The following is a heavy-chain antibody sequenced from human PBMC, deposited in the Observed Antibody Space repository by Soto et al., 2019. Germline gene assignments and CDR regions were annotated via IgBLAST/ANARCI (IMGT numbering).Heavy chain of an antibody. V-gene: IGHV4-59*01. CDR1: GGSISSNY. J-gene: IGHJ6*03. CDR3: ARASTNYFDYCMDV. Sequence: TSETLSLTCTVSGGSISSNYWSWIRQPPGRGLEWIGYIYYSGSTNYNPSLKSRVTISIDTSKNQFSLKLTSVTAADTAVYYCARASTNYFDYCMDVWGKGTTVTVSS. CDR2: IYYSGST. D-gene: IGHD2-2*01.